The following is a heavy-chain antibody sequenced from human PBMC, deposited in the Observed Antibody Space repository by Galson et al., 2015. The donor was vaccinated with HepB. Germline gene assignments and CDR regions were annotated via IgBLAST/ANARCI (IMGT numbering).Heavy chain of an antibody. Sequence: SLRLSCAASGFIFSRYAMNRVRQAPGKGLEWVSTIGSSDEFTYYADSVKGRVTISRDNSNNTLYLQMHSLIVEDTAVYHCVKGVYDILTGYSYSSHHGMDVWGQGTTVTVSS. V-gene: IGHV3-23*01. D-gene: IGHD3-9*01. J-gene: IGHJ6*02. CDR2: IGSSDEFT. CDR1: GFIFSRYA. CDR3: VKGVYDILTGYSYSSHHGMDV.